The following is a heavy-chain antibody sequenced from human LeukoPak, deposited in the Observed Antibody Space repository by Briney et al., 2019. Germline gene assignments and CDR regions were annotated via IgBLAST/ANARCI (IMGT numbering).Heavy chain of an antibody. Sequence: PSETLSLTCTVSGYSISSGYYWGWIRQPPGKGLEWIGSIYHSGSTYYNPSLKSRVTISVDTSKNQFSLKLSSVTAADTAVYYCAREIPVEMATLSAGQFDYWGQGTLVTVSS. CDR1: GYSISSGYY. CDR3: AREIPVEMATLSAGQFDY. D-gene: IGHD5-24*01. J-gene: IGHJ4*02. V-gene: IGHV4-38-2*02. CDR2: IYHSGST.